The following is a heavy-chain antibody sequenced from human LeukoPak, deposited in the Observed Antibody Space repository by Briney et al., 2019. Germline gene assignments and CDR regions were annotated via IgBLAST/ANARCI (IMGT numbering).Heavy chain of an antibody. CDR3: ARRSFTMVRGVTRLLYYYYYMDV. CDR2: INPNKGNT. V-gene: IGHV1-8*03. D-gene: IGHD3-10*01. Sequence: APVKGSFQASGYTLTRYEIKLGRQATGQRGEWVGWINPNKGNTGYAQKFQGRVTITRNTSISTAYMELSSLRSEDTAVYYCARRSFTMVRGVTRLLYYYYYMDVWGKGTTVTVSS. J-gene: IGHJ6*03. CDR1: GYTLTRYE.